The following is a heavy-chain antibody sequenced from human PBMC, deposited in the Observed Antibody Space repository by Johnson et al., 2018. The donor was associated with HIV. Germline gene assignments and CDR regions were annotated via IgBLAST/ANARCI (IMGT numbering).Heavy chain of an antibody. CDR2: INWNGGRT. CDR3: ARSIVGAIVDAFDM. V-gene: IGHV3-20*04. Sequence: VQLVESGGSVVRPGGSLRLSCVGSGFTFDDYDMTWVRQSPGKGLEWVSGINWNGGRTGYADSVKGRFTISRDNAKNSLYLQMNSLRAEDTAVYYCARSIVGAIVDAFDMWGQATMVTVSS. J-gene: IGHJ3*02. CDR1: GFTFDDYD. D-gene: IGHD1-26*01.